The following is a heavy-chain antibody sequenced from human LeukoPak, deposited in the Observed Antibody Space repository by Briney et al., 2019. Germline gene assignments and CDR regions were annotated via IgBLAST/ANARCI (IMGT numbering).Heavy chain of an antibody. Sequence: GRSLRLSCAASGFTFSSYGMHWVRQAPGKGLDWAAVISYDVGKKYYADSVKGRFTISRDNSKNTLYLQMDSLRDEDTAVYYCARDKYHSSWQGSNFDYWGQGTLVTVFS. CDR2: ISYDVGKK. V-gene: IGHV3-30*03. CDR3: ARDKYHSSWQGSNFDY. J-gene: IGHJ4*02. CDR1: GFTFSSYG. D-gene: IGHD2-2*01.